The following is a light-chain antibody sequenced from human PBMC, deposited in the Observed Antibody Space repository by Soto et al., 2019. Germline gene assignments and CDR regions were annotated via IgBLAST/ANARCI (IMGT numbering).Light chain of an antibody. CDR3: QQYNKWPLT. Sequence: EIVMTQSPATLSVSPGERATLSCRASQSVSNNLAGYQQKPGQAPRLLIYFASTRATGIPARFSGSGSGPEFTLPLSSLQSEDFAVYYCQQYNKWPLTFGGGTKVETK. CDR1: QSVSNN. CDR2: FAS. J-gene: IGKJ4*01. V-gene: IGKV3-15*01.